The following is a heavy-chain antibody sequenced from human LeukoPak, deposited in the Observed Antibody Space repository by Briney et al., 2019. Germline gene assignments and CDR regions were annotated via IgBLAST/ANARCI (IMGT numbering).Heavy chain of an antibody. V-gene: IGHV1-2*02. D-gene: IGHD6-13*01. J-gene: IGHJ4*02. CDR3: ARQFEKAAAGSDPSYYFDY. Sequence: ASVKVSCKASGYTFTGYYMHWVRQAPGQGLEWMGWINPNSGGTNYAQKFQGRVTMTRDTSICTAYMELSRLRSDDTAVYYCARQFEKAAAGSDPSYYFDYWGQGTLVTVSS. CDR2: INPNSGGT. CDR1: GYTFTGYY.